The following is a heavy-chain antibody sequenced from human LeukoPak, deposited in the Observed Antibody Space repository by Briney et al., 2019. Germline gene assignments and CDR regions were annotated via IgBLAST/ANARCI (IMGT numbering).Heavy chain of an antibody. V-gene: IGHV4-39*01. CDR2: IYYSGST. D-gene: IGHD5-18*01. CDR1: GGPISSSSYY. J-gene: IGHJ4*02. Sequence: PSETLSLTCTVSGGPISSSSYYWGWIRQPPGKGLEWIGSIYYSGSTYYNPSLKSRVTISVDTSKNQFSLKLSSVTAADTAVYYCARARIQLWHTLDYWGQGTLVTVSS. CDR3: ARARIQLWHTLDY.